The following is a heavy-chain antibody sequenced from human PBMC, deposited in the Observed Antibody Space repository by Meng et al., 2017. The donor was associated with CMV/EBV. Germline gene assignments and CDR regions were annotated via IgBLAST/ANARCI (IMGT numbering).Heavy chain of an antibody. Sequence: GESLKISCAASGFTFSSYSMNWVRQAPGKGLEWVSSISSSSSYIYYADSVKGRFTISRDNAKNSLYLQMNSLRAEDTAVYYCARSHTAMTLPNIYFDYWGQGTLVTVSS. J-gene: IGHJ4*02. CDR1: GFTFSSYS. V-gene: IGHV3-21*01. CDR2: ISSSSSYI. D-gene: IGHD5-18*01. CDR3: ARSHTAMTLPNIYFDY.